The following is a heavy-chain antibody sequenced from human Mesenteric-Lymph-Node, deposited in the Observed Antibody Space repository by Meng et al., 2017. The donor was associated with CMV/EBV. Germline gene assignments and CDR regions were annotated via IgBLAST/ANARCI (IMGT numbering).Heavy chain of an antibody. Sequence: SCKASGYTFTGYAMNWVRQAPGQGLEWMGWINTNTANPTYAQDFTGRFVFSLDTSVSTAYLQISSLKAEDTGVYYCARGDYYVLPGPWGQGTLVTVSS. CDR3: ARGDYYVLPGP. J-gene: IGHJ5*02. CDR1: GYTFTGYA. CDR2: INTNTANP. D-gene: IGHD3-10*02. V-gene: IGHV7-4-1*02.